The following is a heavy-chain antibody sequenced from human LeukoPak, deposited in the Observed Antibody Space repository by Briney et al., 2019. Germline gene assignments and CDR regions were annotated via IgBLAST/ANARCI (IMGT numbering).Heavy chain of an antibody. CDR1: GGSISTYY. D-gene: IGHD5/OR15-5a*01. CDR3: AVNSTKLTFDI. V-gene: IGHV4-59*08. Sequence: SETLSLTCTVCGGSISTYYWSWIRQSPGKGLEWIGSIYYSGSTNYNPSLKSRVSISVDTSKNQFSLELSSVTAADTAVYYCAVNSTKLTFDIWGQGTMVTVSS. CDR2: IYYSGST. J-gene: IGHJ3*02.